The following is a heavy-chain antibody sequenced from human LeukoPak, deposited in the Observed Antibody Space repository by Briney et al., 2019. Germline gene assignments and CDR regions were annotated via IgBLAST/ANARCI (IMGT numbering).Heavy chain of an antibody. CDR3: ARDLWVYDSSGYLRN. Sequence: GASVKVSCKASGYTFTGYYMHWVRQAPGQGLEWMGWINPNSGGTNYAQKFQGRVTMTRDTSISTAYMELSRLRSDDTAVYYCARDLWVYDSSGYLRNWGQGTMVTVSS. D-gene: IGHD3-22*01. V-gene: IGHV1-2*02. CDR2: INPNSGGT. J-gene: IGHJ3*01. CDR1: GYTFTGYY.